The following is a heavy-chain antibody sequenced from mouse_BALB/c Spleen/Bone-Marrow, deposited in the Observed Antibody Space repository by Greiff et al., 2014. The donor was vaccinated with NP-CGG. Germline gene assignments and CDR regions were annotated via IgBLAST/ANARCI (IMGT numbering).Heavy chain of an antibody. CDR3: ARGPPLYYDYGFDY. D-gene: IGHD2-4*01. J-gene: IGHJ2*01. CDR1: GYSFTGYT. Sequence: EVKLMESGPELVKPGASMKISCKASGYSFTGYTMNWVKQSHGKNLEWIGLINPYNGGTRYIQKFKGKATLTVDKSSSTAYMELLSLTSEDSAVYYCARGPPLYYDYGFDYWGQGTTLTVSS. CDR2: INPYNGGT. V-gene: IGHV1-18*01.